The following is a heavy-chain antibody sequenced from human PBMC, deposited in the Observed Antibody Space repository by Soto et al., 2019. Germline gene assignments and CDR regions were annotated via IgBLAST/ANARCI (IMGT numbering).Heavy chain of an antibody. D-gene: IGHD6-13*01. J-gene: IGHJ4*02. V-gene: IGHV3-21*01. Sequence: GGSLRLSCAASGFTFSSYSMNWVRQAPGKGLEWVSSISSSSSYIYYADSVKGRFTISRDNAKNSLYLQMNSLRAEDTAVYYCARYPLGGGIAAAGTPQDDYWGQGTLVTVSS. CDR1: GFTFSSYS. CDR3: ARYPLGGGIAAAGTPQDDY. CDR2: ISSSSSYI.